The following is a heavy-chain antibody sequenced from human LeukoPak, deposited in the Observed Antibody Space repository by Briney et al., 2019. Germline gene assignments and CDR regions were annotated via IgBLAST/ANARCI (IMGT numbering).Heavy chain of an antibody. Sequence: ASVKVSCKVSGYTLTELSMHWVRQAPGKGLEWMGGFDPEDGETIYAQKFQGRVTMTTDTSTSTAYMELRSLRSDDTAVYYCARSRDYYGSGSYFWGQGTLVTVSS. J-gene: IGHJ4*02. CDR1: GYTLTELS. D-gene: IGHD3-10*01. CDR3: ARSRDYYGSGSYF. V-gene: IGHV1-24*01. CDR2: FDPEDGET.